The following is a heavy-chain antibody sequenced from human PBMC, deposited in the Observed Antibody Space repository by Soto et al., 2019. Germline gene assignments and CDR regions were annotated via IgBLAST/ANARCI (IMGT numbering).Heavy chain of an antibody. CDR3: ARQNLPHYYFDY. CDR2: LYYSGST. CDR1: GGSISSSTYY. J-gene: IGHJ4*02. Sequence: WETLSLTCTVSGGSISSSTYYWGWIRQPPGKGLEWIGSLYYSGSTSYNPSLKSRVTISVDTSKNQFSLKLSSVTAADTAVYYCARQNLPHYYFDYWGQGTLVTVSS. V-gene: IGHV4-39*01.